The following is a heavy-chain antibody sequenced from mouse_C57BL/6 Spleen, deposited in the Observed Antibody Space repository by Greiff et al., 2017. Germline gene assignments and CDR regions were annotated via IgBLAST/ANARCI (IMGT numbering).Heavy chain of an antibody. CDR3: ARDIDYAYFDY. CDR2: LSSGSSTI. V-gene: IGHV5-17*01. J-gene: IGHJ2*01. CDR1: GFTFSDYG. D-gene: IGHD2-13*01. Sequence: EVHLVESGGGLVKPGGSLKLSCAASGFTFSDYGMHWVRQAPEKGLEWVAYLSSGSSTISYADTVKGRFTISRYKAKNTLLLQMTSLRSEDTAMYYCARDIDYAYFDYWGQGTTLTVSS.